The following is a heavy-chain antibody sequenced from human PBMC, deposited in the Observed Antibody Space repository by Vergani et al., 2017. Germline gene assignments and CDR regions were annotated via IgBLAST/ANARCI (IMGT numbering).Heavy chain of an antibody. J-gene: IGHJ4*02. V-gene: IGHV1-2*06. CDR1: GYTFTGYY. Sequence: QVQLVQSGAEVKKPGASVKVSCKASGYTFTGYYMHWVRQAPGQGLEWMGRINANSGGTNYAQKFQGRVTVTRDTSISTAYMELSRLRSADTAIYYCARVLHDFWSGYPLDYWGQGTLVTVSS. CDR3: ARVLHDFWSGYPLDY. CDR2: INANSGGT. D-gene: IGHD3-3*01.